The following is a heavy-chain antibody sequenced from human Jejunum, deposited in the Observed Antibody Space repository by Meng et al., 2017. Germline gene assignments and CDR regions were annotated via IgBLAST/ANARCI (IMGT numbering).Heavy chain of an antibody. CDR3: ARDLLGPAIAATGWFDP. CDR2: IYHTGTT. V-gene: IGHV4-4*02. D-gene: IGHD6-13*01. Sequence: LQEAGPGLVKPSGTLSLTCAVSGASISDSNWWSWVRQPLGKALEWIGEIYHTGTTNYNPSLKSRVTMSLDKSKNQFSLELTSVTAADTAVYYCARDLLGPAIAATGWFDPWGQGTLVTVSS. J-gene: IGHJ5*02. CDR1: GASISDSNW.